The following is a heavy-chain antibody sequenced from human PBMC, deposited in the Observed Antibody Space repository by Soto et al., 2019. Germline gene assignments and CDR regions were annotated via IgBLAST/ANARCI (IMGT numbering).Heavy chain of an antibody. CDR3: AIDQGSSSQTYCYGSWDTDSGMDV. CDR2: IIPIFGTA. CDR1: GGTFSSYV. V-gene: IGHV1-69*01. D-gene: IGHD3-10*01. J-gene: IGHJ6*02. Sequence: QVQLLQSGAEVKKPGSWVKVSCKASGGTFSSYVISWVRQAPGQGLEWMGGIIPIFGTANYAQKFQGRVNITEDESTSAAYMQMSSLSAEDTAVYYCAIDQGSSSQTYCYGSWDTDSGMDVLGQETTVTVSS.